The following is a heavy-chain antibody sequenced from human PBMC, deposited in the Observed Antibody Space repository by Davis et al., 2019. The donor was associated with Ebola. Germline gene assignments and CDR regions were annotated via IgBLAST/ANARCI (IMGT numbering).Heavy chain of an antibody. CDR3: VTQLWFGS. CDR1: GFTFSSYA. CDR2: ISSNGGTT. D-gene: IGHD3-10*01. J-gene: IGHJ4*02. Sequence: GESLKISCSASGFTFSSYAMHWVRQAPGKGLEYVSAISSNGGTTYYADSVKGRFSISRDNPKNMLYLQMSSLRAEDTAVYYCVTQLWFGSWGQGTLVTVS. V-gene: IGHV3-64D*06.